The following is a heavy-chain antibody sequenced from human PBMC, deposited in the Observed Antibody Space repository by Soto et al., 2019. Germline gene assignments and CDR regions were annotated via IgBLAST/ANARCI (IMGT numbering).Heavy chain of an antibody. CDR2: INHSGST. J-gene: IGHJ6*02. D-gene: IGHD3-3*01. Sequence: TSETLSLTCAVYGGSFSGYYWSWIRQPSGKGLEWIGEINHSGSTNYNPSLKSRVTISVDTSKNQFSLKLSSVTAADTAVYYCARGPYDFWSGSLLRYYYGMDVWGQGTTVTVSS. CDR1: GGSFSGYY. V-gene: IGHV4-34*01. CDR3: ARGPYDFWSGSLLRYYYGMDV.